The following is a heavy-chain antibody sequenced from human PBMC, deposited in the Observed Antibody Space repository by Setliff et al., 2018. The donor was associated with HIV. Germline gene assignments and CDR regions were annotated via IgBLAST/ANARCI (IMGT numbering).Heavy chain of an antibody. Sequence: PSETLSLTCSVSGVSVNDSLSFWSWVRQSPGRGLEWIGNMNIGGTAYNNLSLQDRLTISIDTSRSLFSLTLRSVTAADTGVYYCARRKVLLFSWVAFDVWGLGTLVTVPS. CDR1: GVSVNDSLSF. V-gene: IGHV4-39*01. CDR3: ARRKVLLFSWVAFDV. J-gene: IGHJ3*01. CDR2: MNIGGTA. D-gene: IGHD3-16*01.